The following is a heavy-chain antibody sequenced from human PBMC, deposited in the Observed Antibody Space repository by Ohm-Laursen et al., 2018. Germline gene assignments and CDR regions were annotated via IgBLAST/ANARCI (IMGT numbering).Heavy chain of an antibody. CDR1: GVSISSYY. J-gene: IGHJ6*02. V-gene: IGHV4-59*08. Sequence: TLSLTCPVSGVSISSYYWSWIRQPPGKGLEWIGYIYYSGSTNYNPSLKSRVTISVDTSKNQFSLKLSSVTAADTAVYYCASPNYYDSSYGLDVWGQGTTVTVSS. D-gene: IGHD3-22*01. CDR3: ASPNYYDSSYGLDV. CDR2: IYYSGST.